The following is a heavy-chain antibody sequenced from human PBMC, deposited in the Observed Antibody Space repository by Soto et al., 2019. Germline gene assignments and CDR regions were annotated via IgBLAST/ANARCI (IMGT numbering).Heavy chain of an antibody. J-gene: IGHJ5*02. Sequence: SETLSLTCAVSGASIGSGGWWSWVRQPPGKGLEWIAEIFLDGNTNYSPSLKSRVTISLDKSQNQFSLNVYSVTAADTAVYYCARHEGWTGPDQWGQGTLVTVSS. CDR3: ARHEGWTGPDQ. D-gene: IGHD2-8*02. CDR1: GASIGSGGW. V-gene: IGHV4-4*02. CDR2: IFLDGNT.